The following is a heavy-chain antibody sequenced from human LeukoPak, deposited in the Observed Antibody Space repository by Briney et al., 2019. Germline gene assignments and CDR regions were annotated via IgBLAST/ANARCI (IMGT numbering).Heavy chain of an antibody. D-gene: IGHD2-2*01. CDR1: GYTFTSYD. Sequence: ASVTVSFTASGYTFTSYDINWVRLAPGQGLEWMGWMNPNSGNTGYAQKFQGRVTMTRNTSISTAYMELSSLRSEDTAVYYCARLGYCSSTSCSDFDYGGQGTLVTVSS. CDR2: MNPNSGNT. J-gene: IGHJ4*02. V-gene: IGHV1-8*01. CDR3: ARLGYCSSTSCSDFDY.